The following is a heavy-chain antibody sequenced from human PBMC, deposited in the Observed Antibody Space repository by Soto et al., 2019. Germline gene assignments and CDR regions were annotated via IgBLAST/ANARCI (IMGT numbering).Heavy chain of an antibody. D-gene: IGHD6-13*01. V-gene: IGHV1-8*01. Sequence: ASVKVSCKASGYTFTSYDINWVRQATGQGLEWMGWMNPNSGNTGYAQKFQGRVTMTRNTSISTAYMELSSLRSEDTAVYYCARGPYSSSWYVTTDYYMDVWGKGTTVTVSS. CDR2: MNPNSGNT. CDR3: ARGPYSSSWYVTTDYYMDV. CDR1: GYTFTSYD. J-gene: IGHJ6*03.